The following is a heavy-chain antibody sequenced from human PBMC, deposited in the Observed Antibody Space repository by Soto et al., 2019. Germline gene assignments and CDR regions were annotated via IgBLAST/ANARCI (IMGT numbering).Heavy chain of an antibody. CDR1: GFTFDKAW. D-gene: IGHD3-22*01. V-gene: IGHV3-15*01. CDR2: IKCKSDGGTT. CDR3: STDSYTDLTVVRLDN. Sequence: GGSLRLSCVASGFTFDKAWMSWVRQAPGKGLEWVARIKCKSDGGTTDYAVPVEGRFTISTDDSKNTVYLQMDSLKTEDTAVYYCSTDSYTDLTVVRLDNGGHGILVTVSS. J-gene: IGHJ4*01.